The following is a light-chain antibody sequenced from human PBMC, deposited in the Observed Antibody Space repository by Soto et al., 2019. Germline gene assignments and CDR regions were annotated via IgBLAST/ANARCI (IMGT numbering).Light chain of an antibody. CDR1: QSVGTR. CDR3: QQYGSSPRT. V-gene: IGKV3-20*01. Sequence: EILLTQSPDTLSLSPGERATLSCRAAQSVGTRLAWYQHKTGQAPRLLISGASSRATGIPDRFTGSGSETSFTLTISRLEPEDFALYYCQQYGSSPRTFGQGTKVDIK. J-gene: IGKJ1*01. CDR2: GAS.